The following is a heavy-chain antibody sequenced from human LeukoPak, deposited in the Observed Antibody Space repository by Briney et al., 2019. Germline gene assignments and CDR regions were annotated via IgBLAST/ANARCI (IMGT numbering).Heavy chain of an antibody. CDR1: GFTFSSYS. CDR2: ISSSSSYI. V-gene: IGHV3-21*01. J-gene: IGHJ4*02. D-gene: IGHD3-10*01. CDR3: AKVITMVRGVIIKWGFFDY. Sequence: GGSLRLSCAASGFTFSSYSMNWVRQAPGKGLEWVSSISSSSSYIYYADSVKGRFTISRDNTKNTLYLQMNSLRAEDTAVYYCAKVITMVRGVIIKWGFFDYWGQGTLVTVSS.